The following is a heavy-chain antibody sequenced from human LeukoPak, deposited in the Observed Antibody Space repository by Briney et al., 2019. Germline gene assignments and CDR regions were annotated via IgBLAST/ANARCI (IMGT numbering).Heavy chain of an antibody. D-gene: IGHD5-12*01. V-gene: IGHV3-23*01. CDR1: GFTFSTYD. CDR3: AKGGSFSFDI. J-gene: IGHJ3*02. Sequence: PGGSLRLSCAASGFTFSTYDMSWVRQTPGKRLEWVSGISGSSGTTYYADSVKGRFTISRDNSKNTLDLQMHSLRAEDTAIYFCAKGGSFSFDIWGQGTKVTVSS. CDR2: ISGSSGTT.